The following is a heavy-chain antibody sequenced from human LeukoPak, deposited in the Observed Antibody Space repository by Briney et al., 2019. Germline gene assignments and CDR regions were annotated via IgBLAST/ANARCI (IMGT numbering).Heavy chain of an antibody. CDR1: GVTFRRYD. J-gene: IGHJ6*04. D-gene: IGHD3-10*02. V-gene: IGHV3-48*03. CDR2: ISSSGSTI. Sequence: GGALRLSCAPSGVTFRRYDMNWVRQAPGEGLEWVSYISSSGSTIYYADSVKGRFTISRDNANDSLYLQMNSLRAEDTAVYYCAELGITMIGGVWGKGTPVTISS. CDR3: AELGITMIGGV.